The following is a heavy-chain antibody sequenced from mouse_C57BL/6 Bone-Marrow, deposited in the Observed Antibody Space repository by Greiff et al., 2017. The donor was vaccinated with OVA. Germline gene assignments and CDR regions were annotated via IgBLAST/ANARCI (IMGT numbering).Heavy chain of an antibody. D-gene: IGHD1-1*01. V-gene: IGHV10-1*01. J-gene: IGHJ1*03. CDR1: GFSFNTYA. CDR2: IRSKSNNYAT. CDR3: GRQDGSSYWYVDV. Sequence: EVQLQESGGGLVQPKGSLKLSCAASGFSFNTYAMNWVRQAPGKGLEWVARIRSKSNNYATYYADSVKDRFTISRDDSESMLYLQMNNLKTEDTAMYYCGRQDGSSYWYVDVWGTGTTVTVSA.